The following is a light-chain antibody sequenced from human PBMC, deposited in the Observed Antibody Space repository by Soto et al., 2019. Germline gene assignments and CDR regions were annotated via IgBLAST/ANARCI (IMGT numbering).Light chain of an antibody. CDR3: QQYNSYSQT. J-gene: IGKJ1*01. V-gene: IGKV1-5*01. CDR1: QSISSW. CDR2: DAS. Sequence: SVGDRVTITCRASQSISSWLAWYQQKPGKAPKLLIYDASSLESGVPPRFSGSGSGTEFTLTISSLQPDDFATYYCQQYNSYSQTFGQGTKVDIK.